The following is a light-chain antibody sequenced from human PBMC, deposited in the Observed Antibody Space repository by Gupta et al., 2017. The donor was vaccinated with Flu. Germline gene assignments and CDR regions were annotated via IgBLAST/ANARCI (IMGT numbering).Light chain of an antibody. CDR3: QQEDSTPFT. J-gene: IGKJ3*01. CDR2: WAS. V-gene: IGKV4-1*01. Sequence: YQQKPGQPPKLLIYWASTRESGVPDRFSGRGSGTDFTLTISSLQAEDVAVYYCQQEDSTPFTFGHGTKVDIK.